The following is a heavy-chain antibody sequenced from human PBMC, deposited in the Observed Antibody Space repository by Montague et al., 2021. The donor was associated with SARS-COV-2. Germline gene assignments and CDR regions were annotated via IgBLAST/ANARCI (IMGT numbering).Heavy chain of an antibody. CDR3: ARKRSGWPIEFGF. V-gene: IGHV2-5*01. Sequence: PALVKPTQTLTLTCSFSGFSLSTSGVGVGWIRQPPGKAPECLAVIYWNDDKRYRPSLKSRITVTKDSSKNQVVLTMTNMDPVDTAMYYCARKRSGWPIEFGFWGQGALVIVSS. J-gene: IGHJ4*02. D-gene: IGHD6-19*01. CDR2: IYWNDDK. CDR1: GFSLSTSGVG.